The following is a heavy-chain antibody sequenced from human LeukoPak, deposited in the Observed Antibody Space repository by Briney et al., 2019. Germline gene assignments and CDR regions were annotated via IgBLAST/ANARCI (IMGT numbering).Heavy chain of an antibody. CDR2: IYYSGST. CDR1: GGSISSSSYY. D-gene: IGHD6-19*01. Sequence: SETLSLTCTVSGGSISSSSYYWGWIRQPPGKGLEWIGSIYYSGSTYYNPSLKSRVTISVDTSKNQFSLKLSSVTAADTAVYYCARLNSGWYDLYFDYWGQGTLVTVSS. CDR3: ARLNSGWYDLYFDY. V-gene: IGHV4-39*01. J-gene: IGHJ4*02.